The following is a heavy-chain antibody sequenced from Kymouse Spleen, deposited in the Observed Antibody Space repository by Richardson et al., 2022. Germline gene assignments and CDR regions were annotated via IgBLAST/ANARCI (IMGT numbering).Heavy chain of an antibody. CDR1: GFTFDDYA. J-gene: IGHJ6*02. V-gene: IGHV3-9*01. Sequence: EVQLVESGGGLVQPGRSLRLSCAASGFTFDDYAMHWVRQAPGKGLEWVSGISWNSGSIGYADSVKGRFTISRDNAKNSLYLQMNSLRAEDTALYYCAKGGDSYGTFYYGMDVWGQGTTVTVSS. D-gene: IGHD5-18,IGHD5-18*01. CDR2: ISWNSGSI. CDR3: AKGGDSYGTFYYGMDV.